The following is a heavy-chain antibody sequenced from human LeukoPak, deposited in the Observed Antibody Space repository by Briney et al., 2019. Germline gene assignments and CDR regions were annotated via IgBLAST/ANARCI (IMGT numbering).Heavy chain of an antibody. D-gene: IGHD3-22*01. Sequence: GGSLRLSCLGSGFNFRYFWMSWVRQAPGKGLEWVANINHDGRETYYADSVKGRFIISRDNAKDSLYLQMNSLRAEDAAVYYCAKDRDYYDSSGFDYWGQGTLVTVSS. CDR2: INHDGRET. CDR3: AKDRDYYDSSGFDY. J-gene: IGHJ4*02. V-gene: IGHV3-7*01. CDR1: GFNFRYFW.